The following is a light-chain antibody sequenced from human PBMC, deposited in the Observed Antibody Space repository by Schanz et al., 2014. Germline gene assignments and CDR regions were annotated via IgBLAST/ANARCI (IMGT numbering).Light chain of an antibody. V-gene: IGKV3D-15*01. CDR2: GAS. Sequence: EIVMTQSPGTLSVSPGERATLSCRASQNINSNLAWYQQKPGQAPRLLIYGASTRATGIPDRFSGSGSGTDFTLTIGRLEPEDFAVYYCQQRSNWPPWTFGQGTKVEIK. CDR3: QQRSNWPPWT. CDR1: QNINSN. J-gene: IGKJ1*01.